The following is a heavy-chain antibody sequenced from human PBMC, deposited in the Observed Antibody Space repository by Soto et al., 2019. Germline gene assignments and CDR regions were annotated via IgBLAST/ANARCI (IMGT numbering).Heavy chain of an antibody. J-gene: IGHJ5*02. CDR1: GFTFGDYA. D-gene: IGHD2-15*01. CDR2: IRSKAYGGTT. V-gene: IGHV3-49*03. Sequence: GGSLRLSCTASGFTFGDYAMSWFRQAPGKGLEWVGFIRSKAYGGTTEYAASVKGRFTISRDDSKSIAYLQMNSLKTEDTAVYYCTRARRVVAAIGWFDPWGQGTLVTVSS. CDR3: TRARRVVAAIGWFDP.